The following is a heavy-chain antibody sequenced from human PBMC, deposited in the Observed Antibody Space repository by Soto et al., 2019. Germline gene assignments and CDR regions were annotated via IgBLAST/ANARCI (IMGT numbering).Heavy chain of an antibody. CDR1: GGSFSGYY. D-gene: IGHD3-10*01. CDR2: INHSGST. Sequence: QVQLQQWGAGLLKPSETLSLTCAVYGGSFSGYYWSWIRQPPGKGLEWIGEINHSGSTNYNPSLKSRVTISVGTSKNQFSLKLSSVTAADTAVYYCARAYNGELVLYYFDYWGQGTLVTVSS. V-gene: IGHV4-34*01. CDR3: ARAYNGELVLYYFDY. J-gene: IGHJ4*02.